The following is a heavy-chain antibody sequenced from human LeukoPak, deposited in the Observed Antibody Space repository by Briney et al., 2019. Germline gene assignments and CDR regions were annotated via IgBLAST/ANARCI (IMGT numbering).Heavy chain of an antibody. Sequence: AGGSLRLSCAASGFTFSSYAMSWVRQAPGKGLEWVSAISGSGGSTYYADSVKGRFTISRDNSKNTLYLQMNSLRAEDTAVYYCAREGGAAGFLDYWGQGTLVTVSS. CDR3: AREGGAAGFLDY. D-gene: IGHD6-13*01. V-gene: IGHV3-23*01. CDR2: ISGSGGST. CDR1: GFTFSSYA. J-gene: IGHJ4*02.